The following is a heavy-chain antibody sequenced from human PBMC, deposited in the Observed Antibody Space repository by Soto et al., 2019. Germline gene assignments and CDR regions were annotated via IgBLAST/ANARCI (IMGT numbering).Heavy chain of an antibody. CDR1: GGSISSYY. V-gene: IGHV4-59*01. Sequence: SETLSLTCTVPGGSISSYYWSWIRQPPGKGLEWIGYIYYSGSTNYNPSLKSRVTISVDTSKNQFSLKLSSVTAADTAVYYCARGMSGSWYPVNWFDPWGQGTLVTVSS. J-gene: IGHJ5*02. CDR3: ARGMSGSWYPVNWFDP. D-gene: IGHD6-13*01. CDR2: IYYSGST.